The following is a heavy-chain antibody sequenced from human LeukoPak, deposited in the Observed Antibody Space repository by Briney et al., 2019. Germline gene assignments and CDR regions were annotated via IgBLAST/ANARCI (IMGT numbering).Heavy chain of an antibody. CDR2: ISAYNGNT. V-gene: IGHV1-18*01. CDR1: GYTFTSYG. D-gene: IGHD3-22*01. Sequence: GAAVKVSCKASGYTFTSYGFSWVRQAPGHGLEWMGWISAYNGNTNYAQKLKGRVTMTTDTSTSTAYMELRSLRSDDTAVYYCARQDYYDSSGYYYYYYYMDVWGKGTTVTVSS. CDR3: ARQDYYDSSGYYYYYYYMDV. J-gene: IGHJ6*03.